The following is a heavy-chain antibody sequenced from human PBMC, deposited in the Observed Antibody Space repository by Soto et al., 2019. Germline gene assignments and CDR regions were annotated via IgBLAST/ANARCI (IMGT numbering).Heavy chain of an antibody. CDR1: GYAFTNYA. V-gene: IGHV1-3*01. J-gene: IGHJ3*02. Sequence: GASVKVSCKTSGYAFTNYAIHWVRQAPGQRLEWMGWISAGDGNTKYSQKFQGRVTITRDTSASTAYMELSSLRSEDAAVYYCARSGSCTSTSCYGGFDIWGQGTMVTVSS. CDR2: ISAGDGNT. CDR3: ARSGSCTSTSCYGGFDI. D-gene: IGHD2-2*01.